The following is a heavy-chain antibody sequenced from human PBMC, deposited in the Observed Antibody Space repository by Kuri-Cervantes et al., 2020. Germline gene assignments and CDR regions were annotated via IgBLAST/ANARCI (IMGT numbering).Heavy chain of an antibody. Sequence: GESLKISCAASGFTFRNYAMAWVRQAPGKGLEWVSLINGGGGTTYYAESMKGRFTISRDNAKNSLYLQMNSLRAEDTAVYYCAREFPGTAVAGTEGALDIWGRGTKVTVSS. J-gene: IGHJ3*02. V-gene: IGHV3-23*01. D-gene: IGHD6-19*01. CDR3: AREFPGTAVAGTEGALDI. CDR1: GFTFRNYA. CDR2: INGGGGTT.